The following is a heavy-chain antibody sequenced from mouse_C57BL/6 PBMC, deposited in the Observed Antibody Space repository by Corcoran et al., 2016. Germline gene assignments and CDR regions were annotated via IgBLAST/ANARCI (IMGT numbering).Heavy chain of an antibody. CDR3: ARAPPYYSNSWFAY. CDR1: GYTFTDYY. CDR2: IFPGSGST. V-gene: IGHV1-75*01. D-gene: IGHD2-5*01. J-gene: IGHJ3*01. Sequence: QVQLQQSGPELVKPGASVKISCKASGYTFTDYYIIWVKQRPGQGLEWIGWIFPGSGSTYYNEKFKGKATLTVDKSSSTAYMLLSSLTSEDSAVYFCARAPPYYSNSWFAYWGQGTLVTVSA.